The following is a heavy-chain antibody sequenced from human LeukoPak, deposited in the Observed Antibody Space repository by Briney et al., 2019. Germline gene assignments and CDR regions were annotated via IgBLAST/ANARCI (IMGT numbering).Heavy chain of an antibody. J-gene: IGHJ4*02. CDR1: GYTLTELS. V-gene: IGHV1-24*01. D-gene: IGHD3-10*01. CDR3: ATAYFGSGSSYFDY. CDR2: FDPEDGET. Sequence: GASAKVSCKVSGYTLTELSMHWVRQAPGKGLEWMGGFDPEDGETIYAQKFQGRVTMTEDTSTDTAYMELSSLRSEDTAVYYCATAYFGSGSSYFDYWGQGTLVTVSS.